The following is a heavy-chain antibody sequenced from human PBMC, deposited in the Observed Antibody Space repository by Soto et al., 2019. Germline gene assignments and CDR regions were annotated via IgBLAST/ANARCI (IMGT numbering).Heavy chain of an antibody. J-gene: IGHJ4*02. V-gene: IGHV4-31*03. CDR3: ASLVPMWHQFDX. CDR1: GGSISSGGYY. Sequence: TLSLTCTVSGGSISSGGYYWSWIRQHPGKGLEWIGYIYYSGSTDYNPSLKSRVSILVDTSKNQLSLKLSSVTAADTAVYYCASLVPMWHQFDXWGQGTLVTVSX. CDR2: IYYSGST. D-gene: IGHD3-10*01.